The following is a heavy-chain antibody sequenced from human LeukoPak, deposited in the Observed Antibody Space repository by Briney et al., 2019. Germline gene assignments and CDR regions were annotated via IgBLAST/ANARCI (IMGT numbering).Heavy chain of an antibody. D-gene: IGHD1-14*01. CDR3: AKDFNLKIIDY. Sequence: GGSLRLSCAASGFTFSSYGMHWVRQAPGKGLEWVALISYDGSNKYYADSVKGRFTISRDNSKNTLYLQMNSLRAEDTAVYYCAKDFNLKIIDYWGQGTLVTVSS. V-gene: IGHV3-30*18. CDR2: ISYDGSNK. J-gene: IGHJ4*02. CDR1: GFTFSSYG.